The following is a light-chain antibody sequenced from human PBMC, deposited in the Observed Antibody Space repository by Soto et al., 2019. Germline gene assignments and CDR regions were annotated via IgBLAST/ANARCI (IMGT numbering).Light chain of an antibody. CDR2: ANN. J-gene: IGLJ3*02. Sequence: QSVLTQPPSVSGAPGQRVTISCTGSSFNIGAGYDVHWYQQLPGTAPKLLIYANNNRPSGVPDRSSGSKSGTSASLAITGLQAEDEADYYCQSYDSSLSGSVFGGGTKLTVL. CDR1: SFNIGAGYD. CDR3: QSYDSSLSGSV. V-gene: IGLV1-40*01.